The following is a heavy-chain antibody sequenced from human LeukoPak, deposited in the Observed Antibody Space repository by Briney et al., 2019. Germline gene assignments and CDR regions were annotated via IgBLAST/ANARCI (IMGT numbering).Heavy chain of an antibody. Sequence: PSETLSLTCTVSGGSISSYYWRWIRQPPGRGLEGVGCGYYSGSTNYNPSLKSRVTISVDTSKNQFSLKLSSVTAADTAVYYCARTYGDYVWGQGTLVTVSS. CDR3: ARTYGDYV. V-gene: IGHV4-59*01. J-gene: IGHJ4*02. CDR2: GYYSGST. CDR1: GGSISSYY. D-gene: IGHD4-17*01.